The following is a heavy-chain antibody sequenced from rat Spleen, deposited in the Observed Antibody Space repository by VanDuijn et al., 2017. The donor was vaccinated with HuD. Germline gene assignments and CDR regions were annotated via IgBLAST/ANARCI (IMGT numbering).Heavy chain of an antibody. CDR3: AVSGYGY. CDR2: ITPGGVTT. Sequence: EVQLVETGGGLVQPGRSLKLSCVASGFTFTNYWMYWVRQAPGKGLEWVSSITPGGVTTYYPDSVRGRFTISRDNAENTVYLQMNSLRSEDTATYYCAVSGYGYWGQGVLVTVSS. CDR1: GFTFTNYW. D-gene: IGHD4-3*01. V-gene: IGHV5-58*01. J-gene: IGHJ2*01.